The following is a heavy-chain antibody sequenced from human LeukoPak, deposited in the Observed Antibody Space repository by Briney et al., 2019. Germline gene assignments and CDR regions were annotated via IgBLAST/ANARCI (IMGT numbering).Heavy chain of an antibody. J-gene: IGHJ4*02. CDR1: GFTFSSYA. D-gene: IGHD2-2*02. CDR2: ISYDGSNE. CDR3: AREGCSSTSCYNDY. V-gene: IGHV3-30*04. Sequence: GESLRLSCAASGFTFSSYAMHWVRQAPGKGLEWVAVISYDGSNEYYADSVKGRFTISRDNSKNTLYLQMNSLRAEDTAVYYCAREGCSSTSCYNDYWGQGTLVTVSS.